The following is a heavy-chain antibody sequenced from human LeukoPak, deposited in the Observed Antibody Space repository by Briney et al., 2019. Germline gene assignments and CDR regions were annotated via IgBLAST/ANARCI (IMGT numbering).Heavy chain of an antibody. V-gene: IGHV3-48*03. D-gene: IGHD6-19*01. CDR3: ARGLAVAGTGEY. CDR2: ISSSGSTI. CDR1: GFTFSSYE. Sequence: PGGSLRLSCAASGFTFSSYEMNWVRQAPGKGLEWASYISSSGSTIYYADSVKGRFTISRDNAKNSLYLQMNSLRAEDTAVYYCARGLAVAGTGEYWGQGTLVTVSS. J-gene: IGHJ4*02.